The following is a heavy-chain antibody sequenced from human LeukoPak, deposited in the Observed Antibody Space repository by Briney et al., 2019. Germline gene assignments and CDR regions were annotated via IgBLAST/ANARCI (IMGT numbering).Heavy chain of an antibody. CDR1: GFTFTTYW. D-gene: IGHD5-18*01. CDR3: ARDAVDTANAV. CDR2: INSDGSIT. J-gene: IGHJ6*02. V-gene: IGHV3-74*01. Sequence: GGSLRLSCAASGFTFTTYWMHWVRQAPGKGLVWVSHINSDGSITSYADSVKGRFTISRDNAKNTLYLQMNSLRAEDTAVYYCARDAVDTANAVWGQGTTVTVPS.